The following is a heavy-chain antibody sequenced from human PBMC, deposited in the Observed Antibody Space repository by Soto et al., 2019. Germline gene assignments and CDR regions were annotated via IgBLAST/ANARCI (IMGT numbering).Heavy chain of an antibody. Sequence: GGSLRLSCAAAGFTFSSYGMHWVRQAPGKGLEWVTLISYEGSNKDYADSVKGRFTISRDNSRNTLFLQMNSLRAEDTAVYYCARDYYKYYDSSGYYRSPAYWGQGTLVTVSS. V-gene: IGHV3-30*03. J-gene: IGHJ4*02. CDR2: ISYEGSNK. CDR1: GFTFSSYG. D-gene: IGHD3-22*01. CDR3: ARDYYKYYDSSGYYRSPAY.